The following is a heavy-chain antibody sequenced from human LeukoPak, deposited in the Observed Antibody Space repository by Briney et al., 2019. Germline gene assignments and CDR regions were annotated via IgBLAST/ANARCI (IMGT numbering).Heavy chain of an antibody. CDR2: IKPNSGGT. CDR3: ATNILVRDIINWFDP. CDR1: GYTFTGYY. D-gene: IGHD3-10*01. Sequence: GASMKVSCKASGYTFTGYYMHWVRQAPGHGLEWMGWIKPNSGGTRSAQKFQGRVTMTRDTSISTAYMELSSLRYDDTAVYYCATNILVRDIINWFDPWGQGTLLTVSS. J-gene: IGHJ5*02. V-gene: IGHV1-2*02.